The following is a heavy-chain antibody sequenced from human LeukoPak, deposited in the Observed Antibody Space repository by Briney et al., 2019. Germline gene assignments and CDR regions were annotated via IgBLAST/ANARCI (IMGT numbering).Heavy chain of an antibody. D-gene: IGHD3-9*01. CDR1: GYSFTSYW. V-gene: IGHV5-51*01. CDR2: IYPGDSDT. CDR3: ARQRDDILTGNYYYYGMDV. Sequence: KFGESLKISCKGSGYSFTSYWIGWVRQMPGKGLEWMGIIYPGDSDTRYSPSFQGQVTISADKSISTAYLQWSSLKASDTAMYYCARQRDDILTGNYYYYGMDVWGQGTTVTVSS. J-gene: IGHJ6*02.